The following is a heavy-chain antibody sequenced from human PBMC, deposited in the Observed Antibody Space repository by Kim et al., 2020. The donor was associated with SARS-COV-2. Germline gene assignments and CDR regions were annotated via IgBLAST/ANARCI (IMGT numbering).Heavy chain of an antibody. Sequence: GGSLRLSCVASGFTFSSYAMSWVRQAPGKGLEWVSAISGSGGSTYYADSVKGRFTISRDNSKNTLYLQMSSLRAEDTAVYYCAKDRRLYYDFWTGYDRPRDGMDVWGQGTTVTVSS. J-gene: IGHJ6*02. D-gene: IGHD3-3*01. CDR1: GFTFSSYA. V-gene: IGHV3-23*01. CDR2: ISGSGGST. CDR3: AKDRRLYYDFWTGYDRPRDGMDV.